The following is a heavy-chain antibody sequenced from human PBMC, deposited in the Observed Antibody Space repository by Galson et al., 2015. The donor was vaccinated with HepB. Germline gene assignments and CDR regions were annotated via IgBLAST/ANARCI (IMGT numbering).Heavy chain of an antibody. Sequence: QSGAEVKEPGESLKISCEGSGYSFSNYWIGWVRQMPGKGLEWMGIVYPDDSDTRYSPSFRGQVTISVDKSISTAYLQWSSLKASDTAVYYCARHQGLAAATSDYWGQGTLVTVTS. CDR3: ARHQGLAAATSDY. J-gene: IGHJ4*02. D-gene: IGHD6-25*01. CDR1: GYSFSNYW. CDR2: VYPDDSDT. V-gene: IGHV5-51*01.